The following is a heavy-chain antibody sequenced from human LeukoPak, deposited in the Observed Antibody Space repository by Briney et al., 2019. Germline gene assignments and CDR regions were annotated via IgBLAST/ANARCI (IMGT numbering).Heavy chain of an antibody. V-gene: IGHV3-74*01. D-gene: IGHD4-17*01. CDR3: ARAGEYRFDY. J-gene: IGHJ4*02. CDR1: GLTFNNQW. CDR2: INGDGTTI. Sequence: PGGSLRLSCEVFGLTFNNQWMHWVRQVPGKGLVWVSRINGDGTTINYADSVNGRFTISRDNARNKLYLEMHSLRDEDTAIYYCARAGEYRFDYWGLGTLVTVSS.